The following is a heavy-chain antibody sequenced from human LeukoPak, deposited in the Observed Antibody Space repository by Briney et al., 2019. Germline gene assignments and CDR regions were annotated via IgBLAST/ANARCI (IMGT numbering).Heavy chain of an antibody. D-gene: IGHD1-26*01. J-gene: IGHJ5*02. Sequence: SVKVSCKASGGTFNSYGITWVRQAPGQGLEWMGRIIPMLGVLNYAQKFRGRVTITADKSRSTAYMELSSLRSEDTAVYYCASWVGATQNWFDPWGQGTLVTVSS. CDR1: GGTFNSYG. CDR2: IIPMLGVL. CDR3: ASWVGATQNWFDP. V-gene: IGHV1-69*04.